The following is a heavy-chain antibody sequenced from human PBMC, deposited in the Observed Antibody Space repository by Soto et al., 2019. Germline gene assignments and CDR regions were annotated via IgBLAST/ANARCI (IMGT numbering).Heavy chain of an antibody. J-gene: IGHJ3*02. V-gene: IGHV3-23*01. D-gene: IGHD6-13*01. Sequence: EVQLLESGGGLVQPGGSLRLSCAASGFTFSSYAMSWVRHAPAKGLEWVSAISGSGGSTYYADSVKGRFTLSRDNSKNTLYLQMNSLRAEDTAVYYCAKDPRGSSWYNDAFDIWGQGTMVTVSS. CDR1: GFTFSSYA. CDR2: ISGSGGST. CDR3: AKDPRGSSWYNDAFDI.